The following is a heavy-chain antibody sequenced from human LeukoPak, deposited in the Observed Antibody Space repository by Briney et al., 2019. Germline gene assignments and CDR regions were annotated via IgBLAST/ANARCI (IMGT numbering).Heavy chain of an antibody. D-gene: IGHD6-19*01. Sequence: ASVKVSCKASGYTFTSYGISWVRQAPGQGLEWMGWISAYNGNTNYAQKLQGRVTMTIDTSTSTAYMELRSLRSDDTAVYYCARGDFFNSSGWYGGSFDYWGQGTLVTVSS. CDR3: ARGDFFNSSGWYGGSFDY. CDR1: GYTFTSYG. CDR2: ISAYNGNT. V-gene: IGHV1-18*01. J-gene: IGHJ4*02.